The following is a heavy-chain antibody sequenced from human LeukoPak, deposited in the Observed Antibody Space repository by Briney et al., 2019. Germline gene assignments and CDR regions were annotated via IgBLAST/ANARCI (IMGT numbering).Heavy chain of an antibody. CDR1: GFTFSTYA. CDR3: ARGGGLYCGTTNCYPRAFDI. CDR2: ISGSGGNT. D-gene: IGHD2-2*01. V-gene: IGHV3-23*01. Sequence: PGGSLRLSCAASGFTFSTYAMTWVRQAPGKGLEWVSAISGSGGNTYYADSVKGRFTISRDNSKNTLYLQMNSLRGEDTAVYYCARGGGLYCGTTNCYPRAFDIWGQGTMVTVSS. J-gene: IGHJ3*02.